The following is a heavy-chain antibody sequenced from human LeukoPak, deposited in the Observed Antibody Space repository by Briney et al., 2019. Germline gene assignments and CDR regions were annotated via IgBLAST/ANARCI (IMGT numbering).Heavy chain of an antibody. CDR2: INWNGGST. J-gene: IGHJ6*03. Sequence: GTLSLTCTVSGGSISSYYWSWVRQAPGKGLEWVSGINWNGGSTGYADSVEGRFTISRDNAKNSLYLQMNSLRAEDTAVYYCVRVTYTVVRGVIGMDYYYYMDVWGKGTTVTVSS. CDR1: GGSISSYY. CDR3: VRVTYTVVRGVIGMDYYYYMDV. D-gene: IGHD3-10*01. V-gene: IGHV3-20*04.